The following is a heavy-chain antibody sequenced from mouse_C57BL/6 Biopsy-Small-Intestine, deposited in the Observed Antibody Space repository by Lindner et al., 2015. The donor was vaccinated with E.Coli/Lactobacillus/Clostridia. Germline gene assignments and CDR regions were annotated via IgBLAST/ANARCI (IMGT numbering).Heavy chain of an antibody. V-gene: IGHV1-85*01. CDR3: ARNLYYGSSFWYFDV. CDR1: GYTFTDYF. D-gene: IGHD1-1*01. J-gene: IGHJ1*03. Sequence: VQLQESGPELVKPGASVKISCKTSGYTFTDYFINWVNQRPGQGLEWIGWIYPRDDSTKYNEKFKGKATLTVDTSSSTAYMELNSLTSEDSAVYYCARNLYYGSSFWYFDVWGTGTTVTVSS. CDR2: IYPRDDST.